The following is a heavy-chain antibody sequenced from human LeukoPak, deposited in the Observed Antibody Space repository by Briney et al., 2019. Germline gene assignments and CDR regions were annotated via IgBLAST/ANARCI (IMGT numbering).Heavy chain of an antibody. CDR3: ARESHYGSGSYYLWATQYYYGMDV. D-gene: IGHD3-10*01. J-gene: IGHJ6*02. V-gene: IGHV3-48*03. CDR2: ISSSGSTI. CDR1: GFTFSSYE. Sequence: GGSLRLSCAASGFTFSSYEMNWVRQAPGKGLEWVSYISSSGSTIYYADSVKGRFTIYRDNAKNSLYLQMNSLRAEDAAVYYCARESHYGSGSYYLWATQYYYGMDVWGQGTTVTVSS.